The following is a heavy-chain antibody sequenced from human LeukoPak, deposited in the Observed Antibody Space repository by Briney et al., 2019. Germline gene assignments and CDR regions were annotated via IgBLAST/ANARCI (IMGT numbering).Heavy chain of an antibody. CDR1: GFTFSDYY. D-gene: IGHD6-25*01. J-gene: IGHJ6*02. CDR2: IRTSGSTI. Sequence: GGSLRLSCAASGFTFSDYYMSWIRQAPGGVLDLFSYIRTSGSTIYYAASVKGRFTISRDNAKNSLYLQMNSLRAEDTAVYYCARAEGDSSAPLPYGMDVWGQGTTVTVSS. CDR3: ARAEGDSSAPLPYGMDV. V-gene: IGHV3-11*01.